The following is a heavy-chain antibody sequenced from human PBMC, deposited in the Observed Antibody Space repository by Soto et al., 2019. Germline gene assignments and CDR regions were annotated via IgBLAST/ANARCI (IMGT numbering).Heavy chain of an antibody. CDR3: ASLTNSGRGYFGMDV. CDR1: GYTFTSYW. CDR2: IDPSDSYI. Sequence: PGESLKISCKGPGYTFTSYWISGVRQMPGKGLEWMGRIDPSDSYINYSPSSQGHVTISVDKYINTAYSQSSSLKDSDPAMYHSASLTNSGRGYFGMDVCGQVTTVTVS. D-gene: IGHD5-12*01. J-gene: IGHJ6*02. V-gene: IGHV5-10-1*01.